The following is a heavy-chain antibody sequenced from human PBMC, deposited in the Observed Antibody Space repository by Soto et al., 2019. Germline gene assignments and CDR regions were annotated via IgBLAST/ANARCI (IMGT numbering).Heavy chain of an antibody. V-gene: IGHV3-15*01. CDR2: IKSKTDGGTT. Sequence: GGSLRLSCAASGFTFSNAWMSWVHQAPGKGLEWVGRIKSKTDGGTTDYAAPVKGRFTISRDDSKNTLYLQMNSLKTEDTAVYYCTTGGRLGLYYFDYWGQGTLVTVSS. CDR3: TTGGRLGLYYFDY. J-gene: IGHJ4*02. CDR1: GFTFSNAW. D-gene: IGHD3-16*01.